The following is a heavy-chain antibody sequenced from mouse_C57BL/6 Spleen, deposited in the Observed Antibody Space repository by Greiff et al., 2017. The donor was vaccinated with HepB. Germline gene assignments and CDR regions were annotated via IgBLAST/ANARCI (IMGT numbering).Heavy chain of an antibody. CDR3: AREGNGAMDY. V-gene: IGHV1-52*01. CDR1: GYTFTSYW. J-gene: IGHJ4*01. CDR2: IDPSDSET. Sequence: QVQLKQPGAELVRPGSSVKLSCKASGYTFTSYWMHWVKQRPIQGLEWIGNIDPSDSETHYNQKFKDKATLTVDKSSSTAYMQLSSLTSEDSAVYYCAREGNGAMDYWGQGTSVTVSS.